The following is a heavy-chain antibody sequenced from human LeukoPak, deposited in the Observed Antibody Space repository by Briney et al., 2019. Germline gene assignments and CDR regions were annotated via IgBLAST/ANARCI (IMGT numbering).Heavy chain of an antibody. CDR2: INPNSGGT. D-gene: IGHD3-3*01. CDR1: GGTFSSYA. Sequence: GASVKVSCKASGGTFSSYAISWVRQAPGQGLEWMGWINPNSGGTNYAQKFQGRVTMTRDTSISTAYMELSRLRSDDTAVYYCARGSTIFGVVTHLDVWGKGTTVTVSS. J-gene: IGHJ6*04. CDR3: ARGSTIFGVVTHLDV. V-gene: IGHV1-2*02.